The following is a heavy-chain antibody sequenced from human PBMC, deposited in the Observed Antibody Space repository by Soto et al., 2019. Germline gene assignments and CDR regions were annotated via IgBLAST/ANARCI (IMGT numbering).Heavy chain of an antibody. D-gene: IGHD2-2*01. V-gene: IGHV3-23*01. CDR1: GFTFSSYA. CDR2: ISGSGGST. J-gene: IGHJ5*02. CDR3: AKSPFQYCSSTSCYASWFDP. Sequence: GGSLRLSCAASGFTFSSYAMSWVRQAPGKGLEWVSAISGSGGSTYYADSVKGRFTISRDNSKNTLYLQMNSLRAEDTAVYYCAKSPFQYCSSTSCYASWFDPRGQGTLVTVSS.